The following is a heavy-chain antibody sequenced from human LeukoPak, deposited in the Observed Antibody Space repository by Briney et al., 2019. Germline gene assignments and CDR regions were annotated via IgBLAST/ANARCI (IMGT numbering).Heavy chain of an antibody. D-gene: IGHD2-15*01. Sequence: GGSLRLSCVASRFTYSSYAMSWVRQAPGKGLEWVSSIGGGGVRTDYADSVKGRFTISRDNSKNTLYLQMNSLRAEDTALYYCAKRPGYCSGGTCQDAFDVWGQGTVVTVSS. CDR1: RFTYSSYA. J-gene: IGHJ3*01. CDR3: AKRPGYCSGGTCQDAFDV. V-gene: IGHV3-23*01. CDR2: IGGGGVRT.